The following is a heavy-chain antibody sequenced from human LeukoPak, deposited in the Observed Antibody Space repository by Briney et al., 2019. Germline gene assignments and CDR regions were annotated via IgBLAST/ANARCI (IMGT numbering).Heavy chain of an antibody. J-gene: IGHJ4*02. CDR2: INPNSGDT. CDR3: AREEGYCSSTSCQNDY. CDR1: GYTFTGYY. V-gene: IGHV1-2*02. Sequence: ASVKVSCKASGYTFTGYYMHWVRQAPGQGLEWMGWINPNSGDTNYAQKFQGRVTMTRDTSISTVYMELSRLISDDTAVYYCAREEGYCSSTSCQNDYWGQGTLVTVSS. D-gene: IGHD2-2*01.